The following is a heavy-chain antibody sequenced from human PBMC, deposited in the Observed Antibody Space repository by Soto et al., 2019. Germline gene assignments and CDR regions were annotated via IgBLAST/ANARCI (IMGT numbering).Heavy chain of an antibody. V-gene: IGHV3-15*01. Sequence: GGSLRLSCAASGFTFSNAWMSWVRQAPGKGLEWVGRIKSKTDGGTTDYAAPVKGRFTISRDDSKNTLYLQMNSLKTEDTAVYYCTTGSYSSGWYRPYWFDYWGQGTLVTVYS. CDR2: IKSKTDGGTT. CDR3: TTGSYSSGWYRPYWFDY. D-gene: IGHD6-19*01. J-gene: IGHJ4*02. CDR1: GFTFSNAW.